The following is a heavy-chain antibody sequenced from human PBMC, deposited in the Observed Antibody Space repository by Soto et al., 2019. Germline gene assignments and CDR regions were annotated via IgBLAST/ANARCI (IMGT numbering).Heavy chain of an antibody. J-gene: IGHJ4*02. Sequence: ASVKVSCKASGGTFSSYTISWVRQAPGQGLEWMGRISAYNGNTNYAQKLQGRVTMTTDTSTSTAYMELRSLRSDDTAVYYCARDLPPPDYWGQGTLVTVSS. CDR2: ISAYNGNT. CDR3: ARDLPPPDY. V-gene: IGHV1-18*01. CDR1: GGTFSSYT.